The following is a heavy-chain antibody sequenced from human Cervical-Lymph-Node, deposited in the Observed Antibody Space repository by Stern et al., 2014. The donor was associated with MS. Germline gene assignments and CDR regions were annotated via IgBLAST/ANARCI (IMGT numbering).Heavy chain of an antibody. J-gene: IGHJ4*02. D-gene: IGHD3-3*01. CDR2: INAGNGNT. Sequence: VQLVESGAEVREPGASVKVSCKASGYTFRTSGMHWVRQAPGQRLEWMGWINAGNGNTVYSQKFQGRVTITRDTSASTAYMELSSLRSEDTAVYYCATETLHDFWGGAMSYWGQGTLVTVSS. CDR1: GYTFRTSG. CDR3: ATETLHDFWGGAMSY. V-gene: IGHV1-3*01.